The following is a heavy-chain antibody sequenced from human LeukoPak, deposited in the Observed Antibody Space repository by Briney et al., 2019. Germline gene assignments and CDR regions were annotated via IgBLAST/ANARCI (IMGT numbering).Heavy chain of an antibody. Sequence: GGSLRLSCAASGFTFSSYDMSWVRQAPGKGLEWVSAISGSGGSTYYADSVKGRFTISRDNSKNTLYLQMNSLRVEDTAVYYCAKDLAVGGYDLGNSDYWGQGTLVTVSS. CDR2: ISGSGGST. V-gene: IGHV3-23*01. J-gene: IGHJ4*02. CDR1: GFTFSSYD. D-gene: IGHD5-12*01. CDR3: AKDLAVGGYDLGNSDY.